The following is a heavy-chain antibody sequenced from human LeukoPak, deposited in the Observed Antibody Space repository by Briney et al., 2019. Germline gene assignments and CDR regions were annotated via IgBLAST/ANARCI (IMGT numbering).Heavy chain of an antibody. J-gene: IGHJ4*02. V-gene: IGHV4-4*07. CDR2: IYTSGST. D-gene: IGHD3-9*01. CDR3: ARGPATYYDILTGYPALDY. CDR1: GGSISSYY. Sequence: SETLSLTCTVSGGSISSYYWSWIRQPAGKGLEWIGRIYTSGSTNYNPSLKSRVTISVDTSKNQFSLKLSSVTAADTAVYYCARGPATYYDILTGYPALDYWGQGTLVTVSS.